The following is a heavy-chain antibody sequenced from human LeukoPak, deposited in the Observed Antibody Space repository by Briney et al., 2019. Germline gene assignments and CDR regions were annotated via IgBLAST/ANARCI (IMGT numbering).Heavy chain of an antibody. D-gene: IGHD3-3*02. CDR2: IKSEGEGATT. V-gene: IGHV3-15*01. CDR1: GFTIGTAW. Sequence: GGSLRLSCVSSGFTIGTAWMSWVRQAPGKGLEWLGHIKSEGEGATTDYAAPAKGRFAISGDDSKNMIYLQMSSLKIDDTAIYYCIAHFPYFYGFDVWGKGTTVTVSS. J-gene: IGHJ6*04. CDR3: IAHFPYFYGFDV.